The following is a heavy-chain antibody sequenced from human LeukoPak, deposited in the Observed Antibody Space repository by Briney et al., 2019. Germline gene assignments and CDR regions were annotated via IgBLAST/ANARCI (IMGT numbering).Heavy chain of an antibody. CDR3: ARPTYYYDSSGYSARNYYFDY. CDR2: IYYSGST. D-gene: IGHD3-22*01. Sequence: PGGSLRLSCAASGFTFSSYAMSWVRQAPGKGLEWIGSIYYSGSTYYNPSLKSRVTISVDTSKNQFSLKLSSVTAADTAVYYCARPTYYYDSSGYSARNYYFDYWGQGTLVTVSS. J-gene: IGHJ4*02. CDR1: GFTFSSYA. V-gene: IGHV4-39*01.